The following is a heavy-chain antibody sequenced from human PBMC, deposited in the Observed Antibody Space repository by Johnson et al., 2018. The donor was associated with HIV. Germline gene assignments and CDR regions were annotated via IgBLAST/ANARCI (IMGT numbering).Heavy chain of an antibody. V-gene: IGHV3-33*01. D-gene: IGHD5-24*01. CDR2: IWYDGSNK. J-gene: IGHJ3*02. CDR1: GFTFGSYG. CDR3: ARSAAEDGINSAFDI. Sequence: QMLLVESGGGVVQPGRSLRLSCAASGFTFGSYGMHWVRQAPGKGLEWVAVIWYDGSNKNYSDSVKGRFTISRDNSKNTLYLQMNSLRAEDTAVYYCARSAAEDGINSAFDIWGQGTMVAVSS.